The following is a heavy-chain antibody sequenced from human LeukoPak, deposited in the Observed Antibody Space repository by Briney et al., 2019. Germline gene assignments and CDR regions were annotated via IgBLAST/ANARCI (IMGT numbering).Heavy chain of an antibody. CDR1: GFTFSDYY. CDR2: ISSSGSTI. V-gene: IGHV3-11*04. J-gene: IGHJ4*02. Sequence: GGSLRLSCAASGFTFSDYYMSWIRQAPGKGLEWVSYISSSGSTIYYADSVKGRFTISRDNAKNSLYLQMNSLRAEDTAVYYCARDRYCSSTSCYTPFDYWGQGTLVTVSS. CDR3: ARDRYCSSTSCYTPFDY. D-gene: IGHD2-2*02.